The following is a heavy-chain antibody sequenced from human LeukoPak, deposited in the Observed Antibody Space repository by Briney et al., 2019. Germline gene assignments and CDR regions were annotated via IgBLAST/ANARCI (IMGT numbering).Heavy chain of an antibody. CDR3: ARVRVKTGTDAFDI. CDR2: IIPIFGTA. J-gene: IGHJ3*02. V-gene: IGHV1-69*13. D-gene: IGHD1/OR15-1a*01. Sequence: SVKVSCKASGGTFSSYAISWVRQAPGQGLEWMGGIIPIFGTANYAQKFQGRVTITADESTSTAYMELSSLRSEDTAVYYCARVRVKTGTDAFDIWGQGTMVTVSS. CDR1: GGTFSSYA.